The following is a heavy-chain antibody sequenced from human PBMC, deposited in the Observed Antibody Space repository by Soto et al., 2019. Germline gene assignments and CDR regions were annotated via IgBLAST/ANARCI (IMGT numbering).Heavy chain of an antibody. J-gene: IGHJ6*02. Sequence: AGGSLRLSCAASGFTFSSYAMSWVRQAPGKGLEWVSAISGSGGSTYYADSVKGRFTISRDNSKNTLYLQMNSLRAEDTAVYYCAKVPAAIYYYYYGMDVWGQGTTVTVSS. D-gene: IGHD2-2*01. CDR1: GFTFSSYA. V-gene: IGHV3-23*01. CDR2: ISGSGGST. CDR3: AKVPAAIYYYYYGMDV.